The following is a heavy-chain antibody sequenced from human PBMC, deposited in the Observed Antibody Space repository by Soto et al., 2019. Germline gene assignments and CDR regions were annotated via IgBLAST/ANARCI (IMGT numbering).Heavy chain of an antibody. CDR2: ISGSGGST. CDR3: AKFSGDIRESFHNLVLFDY. Sequence: PGGSLRLSCAASGFTFSSYAMSWVRQAPGKGLEWVSAISGSGGSTYYADSVKGRFTISRDNSKNTLYLQMNSLRAEDTAVYYCAKFSGDIRESFHNLVLFDYWGQGTLVTVSS. D-gene: IGHD2-8*01. CDR1: GFTFSSYA. V-gene: IGHV3-23*01. J-gene: IGHJ4*02.